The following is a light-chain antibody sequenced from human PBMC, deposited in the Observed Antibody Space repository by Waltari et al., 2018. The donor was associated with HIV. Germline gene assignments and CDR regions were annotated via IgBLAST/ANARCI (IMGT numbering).Light chain of an antibody. CDR1: QDISNY. Sequence: DLQLPPSPFSLSASVGDRVTITCQASQDISNYLNWYQQKPGKAPKLLIYDASNLETGVPSRFSGSGSGTDFTFTISSLQPEDIATYYCQQYDNLPLTFGGGTKVEIK. J-gene: IGKJ4*01. CDR2: DAS. CDR3: QQYDNLPLT. V-gene: IGKV1-33*01.